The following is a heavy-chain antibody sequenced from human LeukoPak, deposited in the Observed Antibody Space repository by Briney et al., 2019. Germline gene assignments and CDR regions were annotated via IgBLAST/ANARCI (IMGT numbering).Heavy chain of an antibody. CDR3: ARGQLPDNYYYYGMDV. D-gene: IGHD2-2*01. V-gene: IGHV4-34*01. CDR2: INHSGST. J-gene: IGHJ6*02. Sequence: ASETLSLTCAVYGGTFSGYYWSWIRQPPGKGLEWIGEINHSGSTNYNPSLKSRVTISVDTSMNQFCLKLSSVTAADTAVYYCARGQLPDNYYYYGMDVWGQGTTVTVSS. CDR1: GGTFSGYY.